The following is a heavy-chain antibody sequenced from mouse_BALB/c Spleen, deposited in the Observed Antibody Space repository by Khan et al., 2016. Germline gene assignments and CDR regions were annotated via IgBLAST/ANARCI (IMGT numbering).Heavy chain of an antibody. Sequence: LVKTGASVKISCKASGYSFTGYYMHWVKQSHGKSLEWFGYISCYNGATSYNQKFKGKATFTVDTFSSTAYMQFNSLTSEDSAVWYCARCNWDDYAMDYWGQGTSVTVSS. J-gene: IGHJ4*01. CDR2: ISCYNGAT. D-gene: IGHD4-1*01. CDR3: ARCNWDDYAMDY. V-gene: IGHV1S34*01. CDR1: GYSFTGYY.